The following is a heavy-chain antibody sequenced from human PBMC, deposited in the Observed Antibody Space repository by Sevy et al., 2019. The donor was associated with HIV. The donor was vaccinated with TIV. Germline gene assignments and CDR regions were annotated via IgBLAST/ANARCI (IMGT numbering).Heavy chain of an antibody. J-gene: IGHJ4*02. CDR1: GFTFSSYW. CDR2: INSEGSST. V-gene: IGHV3-74*01. D-gene: IGHD6-13*01. Sequence: GGSLRLSCAASGFTFSSYWMHWVRQAPGKGLVWVSRINSEGSSTSYADSVKGRFTISRDNAKNTLYLQMNSLRAEDTAVYYCARAMRYSSSWYVFDYWGQGTLVTVSS. CDR3: ARAMRYSSSWYVFDY.